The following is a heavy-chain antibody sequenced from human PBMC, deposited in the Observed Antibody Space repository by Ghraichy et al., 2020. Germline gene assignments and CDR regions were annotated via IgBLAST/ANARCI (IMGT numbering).Heavy chain of an antibody. V-gene: IGHV3-15*01. CDR2: IKSKTDGGTT. J-gene: IGHJ4*02. D-gene: IGHD2-2*01. CDR1: GFTFSNAW. CDR3: TTGYCSSTSCWR. Sequence: GGSLRLSCAASGFTFSNAWMSWVRQAPGKGLEWVGRIKSKTDGGTTDYAAPVKDRFTISRDDSKNTLYLQMNSLKTEDTAMYYCTTGYCSSTSCWRWGQGTLVTVSS.